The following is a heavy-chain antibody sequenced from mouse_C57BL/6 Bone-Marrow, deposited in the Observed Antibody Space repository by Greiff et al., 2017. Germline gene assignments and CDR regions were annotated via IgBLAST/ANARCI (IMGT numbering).Heavy chain of an antibody. Sequence: EVQLLESGAELVRPGASVKLSCTASGFTFNDYYMHWVKQRPEQGLEWIGLIDPENSDTDYASKFQGKATITADTSSNTAYLKLSSLTSEDTAVYYCTTWPLDYYDSLVVWGRGTTVTVSS. D-gene: IGHD1-1*01. CDR1: GFTFNDYY. V-gene: IGHV14-4*01. CDR3: TTWPLDYYDSLVV. CDR2: IDPENSDT. J-gene: IGHJ1*03.